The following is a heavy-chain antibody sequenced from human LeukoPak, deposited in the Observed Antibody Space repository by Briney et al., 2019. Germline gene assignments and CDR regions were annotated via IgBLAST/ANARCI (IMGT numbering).Heavy chain of an antibody. J-gene: IGHJ4*02. Sequence: GGSLRLSCAVSGFTLSSFWMTWVRQAPGKGLEWVASIKYDGSEKKYVDSVEGRFTISRDNAKNSLYLQMNSLRAEDTAVYYCAKKNYCDGWGQGTLVTVSS. CDR3: AKKNYCDG. CDR1: GFTLSSFW. V-gene: IGHV3-7*01. CDR2: IKYDGSEK.